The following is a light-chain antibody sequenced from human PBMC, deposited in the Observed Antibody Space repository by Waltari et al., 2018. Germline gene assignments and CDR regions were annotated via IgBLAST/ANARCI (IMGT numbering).Light chain of an antibody. Sequence: DIQMSQSPSTLSAFAGDRVTITCRSSQSSSTCLAWYQQKPGKAPKLLIYKASRLESGVPSRFSGSGSGTEFTLTISSLQPDDFATYYCEQKNVVPGTFRQGTKVEIK. CDR1: QSSSTC. CDR2: KAS. J-gene: IGKJ1*01. CDR3: EQKNVVPGT. V-gene: IGKV1-5*03.